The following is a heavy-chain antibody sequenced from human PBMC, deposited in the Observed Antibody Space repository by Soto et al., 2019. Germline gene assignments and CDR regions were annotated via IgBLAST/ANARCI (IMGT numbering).Heavy chain of an antibody. J-gene: IGHJ3*02. Sequence: SETLSLTCTVSGGSISSGDYYWSWIRQPPGKGLEWIGYIYYSGSTYYNPSLKSRVTISVDTSKNQFSLELSSVTAADTAVYYCARGGDSSGYRVDAFEIWGQGTMVTVSS. V-gene: IGHV4-30-4*01. CDR1: GGSISSGDYY. CDR3: ARGGDSSGYRVDAFEI. D-gene: IGHD3-22*01. CDR2: IYYSGST.